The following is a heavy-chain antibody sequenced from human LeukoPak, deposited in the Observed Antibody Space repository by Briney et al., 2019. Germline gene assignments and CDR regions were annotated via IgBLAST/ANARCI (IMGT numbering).Heavy chain of an antibody. CDR2: ISAYNGNT. D-gene: IGHD6-13*01. Sequence: GASVKVSCKASGYTFTSYGISWVRQAPGQGLEWMGWISAYNGNTNYAQKLQGRVTMTTDTSTSTAYMELRSLRSDDTAVYYCARRASSWYYSYYYYMDVWGKGTTVTVSS. CDR3: ARRASSWYYSYYYYMDV. V-gene: IGHV1-18*01. CDR1: GYTFTSYG. J-gene: IGHJ6*03.